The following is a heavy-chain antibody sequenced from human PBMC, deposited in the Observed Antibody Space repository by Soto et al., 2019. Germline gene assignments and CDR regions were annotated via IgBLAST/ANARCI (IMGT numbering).Heavy chain of an antibody. D-gene: IGHD3-22*01. CDR2: IDPSDSYT. V-gene: IGHV5-10-1*01. Sequence: GESLKISCKGSGYSFTSYWISWVRQMPGKGLEWMGRIDPSDSYTNYSPSFQGHVTISADKSLSTAYLQWSSLKASDTAMYYCARLDSSGYAYYYGMDVWGQGTTVTVSS. J-gene: IGHJ6*02. CDR1: GYSFTSYW. CDR3: ARLDSSGYAYYYGMDV.